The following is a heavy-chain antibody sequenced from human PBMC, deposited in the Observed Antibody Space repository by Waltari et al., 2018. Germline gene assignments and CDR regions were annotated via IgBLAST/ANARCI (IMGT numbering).Heavy chain of an antibody. Sequence: QVVLLESGPGLVKPSETLSLTCTVSGDSISISYWGWVRQPAEKTLEWIGRIYSGGTTHYNPSLKSRVTLSVDMSQNQVSLRLTSVTAADTAMYYCVRDGGRLYGPENFHGIDSWGQGTLVTVSS. J-gene: IGHJ4*02. CDR3: VRDGGRLYGPENFHGIDS. CDR2: IYSGGTT. V-gene: IGHV4-4*07. CDR1: GDSISISY. D-gene: IGHD3-10*01.